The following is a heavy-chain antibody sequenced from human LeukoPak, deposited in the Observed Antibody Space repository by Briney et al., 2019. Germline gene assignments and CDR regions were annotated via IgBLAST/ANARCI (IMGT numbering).Heavy chain of an antibody. Sequence: PSETLSLTCAVSGGSISSSNWWSWVRQPPGKGLEWIGEIYHSGSTNYNPSLKSRVTISVGKSKNQFSLKLSSVTAADTAVYYCARLQRITMNAFDIWGQGTMVTVSS. CDR1: GGSISSSNW. CDR2: IYHSGST. CDR3: ARLQRITMNAFDI. V-gene: IGHV4-4*02. D-gene: IGHD3-22*01. J-gene: IGHJ3*02.